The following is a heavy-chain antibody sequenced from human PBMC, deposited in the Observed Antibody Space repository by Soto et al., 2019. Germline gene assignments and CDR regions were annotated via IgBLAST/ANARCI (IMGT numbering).Heavy chain of an antibody. CDR3: ARVQPGYSSRWYVWFDP. CDR1: GGSFSGYY. CDR2: INHSGST. D-gene: IGHD6-13*01. V-gene: IGHV4-34*01. Sequence: SETLSLTCAVYGGSFSGYYWSWIRQPPGKGLEWIGEINHSGSTNYNPSLKSRVTISVDTSKNQFSLKLSSLTAADTAVYYCARVQPGYSSRWYVWFDPWGQGTLVTVSS. J-gene: IGHJ5*02.